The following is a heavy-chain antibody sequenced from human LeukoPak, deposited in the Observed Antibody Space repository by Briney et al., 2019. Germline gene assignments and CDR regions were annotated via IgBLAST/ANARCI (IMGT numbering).Heavy chain of an antibody. V-gene: IGHV3-15*01. J-gene: IGHJ1*01. D-gene: IGHD3-10*01. Sequence: GGSLRLSCAASGFIFRNAWMHWVRRVPGKGLEWVGRIKNENRGRTTNYIAPVQGRFTISRDDSRNTLYLEMDSLKTEDTAVYYRVTDGGLLPYYFTYWGQGTLVTVSS. CDR1: GFIFRNAW. CDR2: IKNENRGRTT. CDR3: VTDGGLLPYYFTY.